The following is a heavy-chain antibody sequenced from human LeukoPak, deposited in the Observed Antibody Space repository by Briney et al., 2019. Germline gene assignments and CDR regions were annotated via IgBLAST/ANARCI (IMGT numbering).Heavy chain of an antibody. CDR1: GYTFTGYY. CDR2: INPSGGST. D-gene: IGHD1-7*01. Sequence: GASVTVSCKASGYTFTGYYMHWVRQAPGQGLEWMGIINPSGGSTSYAQKFQGRVTMTRDMSTSTVYMELSSLRSEDTAVYYCARTDNDWSYPSRVSDYWGQGTLVTVSS. V-gene: IGHV1-46*01. CDR3: ARTDNDWSYPSRVSDY. J-gene: IGHJ4*02.